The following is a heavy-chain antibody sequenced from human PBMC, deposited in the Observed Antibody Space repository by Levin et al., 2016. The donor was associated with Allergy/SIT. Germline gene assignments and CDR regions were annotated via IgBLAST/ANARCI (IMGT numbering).Heavy chain of an antibody. CDR3: ARERHRIAARPTNWFDP. CDR1: GGTFSSYY. V-gene: IGHV1-46*01. D-gene: IGHD6-6*01. CDR2: INPSGGST. Sequence: ASVKVSCKASGGTFSSYYMHWVRQAPGQGLEWMGIINPSGGSTSYAQKFQGRVTMTRDTSTSTVYMELSSLRSEDTAVYYCARERHRIAARPTNWFDPWGQGTLVTVSS. J-gene: IGHJ5*02.